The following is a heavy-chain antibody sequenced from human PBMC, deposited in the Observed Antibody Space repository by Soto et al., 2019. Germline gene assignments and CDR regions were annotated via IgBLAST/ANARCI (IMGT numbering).Heavy chain of an antibody. D-gene: IGHD6-13*01. J-gene: IGHJ6*02. Sequence: SETLSLTCTVSGGSISSGGYYWSWIRQHPGKGLEWIGYIYYSGSTYYNPSLKSRVTISVDTSKNQFSLKLSSVTAADTAVYYCARVGYSSRWHNYYYYGMDVWGQGTTVTVSS. V-gene: IGHV4-31*03. CDR2: IYYSGST. CDR1: GGSISSGGYY. CDR3: ARVGYSSRWHNYYYYGMDV.